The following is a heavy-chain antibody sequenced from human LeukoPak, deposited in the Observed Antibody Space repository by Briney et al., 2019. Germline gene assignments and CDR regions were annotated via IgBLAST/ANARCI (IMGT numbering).Heavy chain of an antibody. Sequence: GGSLRLSCAASGFTLSSYWMNWVRQAPGKGLEWVANIKQDGSEKYYVDSVKGRFTISRDNAKNSLYLQVNSLRVEDTATYYCLRDSSCDFWSAYGYYYGIDVSGQGTTVTVSS. V-gene: IGHV3-7*01. CDR3: LRDSSCDFWSAYGYYYGIDV. J-gene: IGHJ6*02. CDR1: GFTLSSYW. CDR2: IKQDGSEK. D-gene: IGHD3-3*01.